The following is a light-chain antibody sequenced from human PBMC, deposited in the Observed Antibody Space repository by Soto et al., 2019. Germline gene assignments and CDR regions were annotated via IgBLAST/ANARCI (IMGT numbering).Light chain of an antibody. J-gene: IGKJ5*01. CDR3: MKRKEFPIN. CDR1: QNLLHSDGYNY. V-gene: IGKV2-28*01. CDR2: LGS. Sequence: DFVITHSPLSLPVTPVEPASISCRSSQNLLHSDGYNYLDWYLQKPGQSPQLLIYLGSNRASGVSHRFSGSGSGTAFTLKISRVEAEDVGVYYCMKRKEFPINFGQGTRLEIK.